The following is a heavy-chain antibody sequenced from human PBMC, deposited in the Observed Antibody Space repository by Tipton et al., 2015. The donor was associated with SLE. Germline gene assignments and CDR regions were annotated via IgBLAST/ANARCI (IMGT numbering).Heavy chain of an antibody. V-gene: IGHV4-59*11. D-gene: IGHD3-22*01. J-gene: IGHJ3*02. Sequence: TLSLTCTVSGGSISSHYWSWIRQPPGKGLEWIGYIYNSGSGNYNPSLKSRVTISVDTSKNQFSLKLSSVSAADPAVYYCARSDYSDSSGYYCYAFDIWGQGTMVTVSS. CDR2: IYNSGSG. CDR1: GGSISSHY. CDR3: ARSDYSDSSGYYCYAFDI.